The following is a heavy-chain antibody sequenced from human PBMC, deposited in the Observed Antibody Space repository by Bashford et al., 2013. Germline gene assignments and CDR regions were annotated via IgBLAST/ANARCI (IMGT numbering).Heavy chain of an antibody. CDR1: GFTFDDYG. D-gene: IGHD3-10*01. J-gene: IGHJ6*02. Sequence: SLRLSCAASGFTFDDYGMHWVRQAPGKGLEWVSGISWNSGDIGYADSVKGRFTISRDNAKNSLSLQMNSLRAEDTALYFCAKSGRGIMYYFYYYGMDVWGRGTTVTVSS. CDR3: AKSGRGIMYYFYYYGMDV. V-gene: IGHV3-9*01. CDR2: ISWNSGDI.